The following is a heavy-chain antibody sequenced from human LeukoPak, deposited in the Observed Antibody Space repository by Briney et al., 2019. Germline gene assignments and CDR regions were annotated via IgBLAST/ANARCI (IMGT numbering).Heavy chain of an antibody. D-gene: IGHD6-6*01. V-gene: IGHV1-69*13. CDR2: IIPTFGTT. CDR1: RGSLNINA. Sequence: SVTVSCKASRGSLNINAIGWVRQAPGQGLEWVGGIIPTFGTTETAQKFQGRVTISADESTDTTYMELSNLKFEDTAIYYCARRVLGSPSDPHYYYSGLHFWGQGTTVIVSS. J-gene: IGHJ6*02. CDR3: ARRVLGSPSDPHYYYSGLHF.